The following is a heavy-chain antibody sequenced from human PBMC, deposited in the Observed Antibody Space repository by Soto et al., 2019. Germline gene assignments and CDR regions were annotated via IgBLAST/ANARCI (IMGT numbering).Heavy chain of an antibody. D-gene: IGHD3-3*01. V-gene: IGHV1-8*01. CDR2: MNPNSGNT. CDR1: GYTFTSYD. J-gene: IGHJ5*02. Sequence: QVQLVQSGAEVKEPGASVKVSCKASGYTFTSYDINWVRQATGQGLEWMGWMNPNSGNTGYAQKFQGRVTMTRNTAISTAYMELSSLRSEDTAVYYCARGHHSTIFGVVIIRGWFDPWGQGTLVTVSS. CDR3: ARGHHSTIFGVVIIRGWFDP.